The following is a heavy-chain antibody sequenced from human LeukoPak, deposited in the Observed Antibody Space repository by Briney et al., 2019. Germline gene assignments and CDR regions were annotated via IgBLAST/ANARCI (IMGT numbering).Heavy chain of an antibody. CDR2: LSGTGGST. D-gene: IGHD3-22*01. V-gene: IGHV3-23*01. Sequence: GGSLRLSCAPFGFLLSSYAMRWAPHAPGEGLEWVSALSGTGGSTYYADSVRGRFSISRDNSKNTLSLQMDSLRAEDTAVYYCAKATYHYESRGYYTLGNWGQGTLVTVAS. CDR1: GFLLSSYA. J-gene: IGHJ4*02. CDR3: AKATYHYESRGYYTLGN.